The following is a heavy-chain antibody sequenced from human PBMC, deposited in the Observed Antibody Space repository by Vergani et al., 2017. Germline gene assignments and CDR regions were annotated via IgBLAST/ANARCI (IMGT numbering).Heavy chain of an antibody. D-gene: IGHD3-10*01. CDR3: ARSRIYYGAGSPDY. J-gene: IGHJ4*02. V-gene: IGHV4-59*02. CDR2: VSFRGDT. CDR1: GASVNSYY. Sequence: QVQLQESGPGLVKPSETLSLTCTVSGASVNSYYWSWIRQPPGKGLEWMGYVSFRGDTLYDPSVKGRMTISLNTSSNQFSLYLTSETAADTAVYYCARSRIYYGAGSPDYWGQGTLVTVSS.